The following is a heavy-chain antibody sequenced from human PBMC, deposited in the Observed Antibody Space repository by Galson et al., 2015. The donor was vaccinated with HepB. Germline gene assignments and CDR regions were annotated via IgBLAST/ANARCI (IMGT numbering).Heavy chain of an antibody. CDR3: AKDQTKYQLLHLCDY. D-gene: IGHD2-2*01. CDR1: GFTFSSYG. Sequence: SLRLSCAASGFTFSSYGMHWVRQAPGKGLEWVAVISYDGSNKYYADSVKGRFTISRDNSKNTLYLQMNSLRAEDTAVYYCAKDQTKYQLLHLCDYWGQGTLVTVSS. J-gene: IGHJ4*02. CDR2: ISYDGSNK. V-gene: IGHV3-30*18.